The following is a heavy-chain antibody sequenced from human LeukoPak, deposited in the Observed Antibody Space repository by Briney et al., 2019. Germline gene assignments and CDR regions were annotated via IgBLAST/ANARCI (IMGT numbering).Heavy chain of an antibody. J-gene: IGHJ6*03. Sequence: SETLSLTCTVSGGSISSSSYYWGWIRQPPGKGLEWIGEINHSGSTNYNSSLKSRVTISVDTSKNQFPLKLSSVTAADTAVYYCARSIGGATTIYYYYYYYMDVWGKGTTVTVSS. D-gene: IGHD1-26*01. CDR3: ARSIGGATTIYYYYYYYMDV. CDR2: INHSGST. V-gene: IGHV4-39*06. CDR1: GGSISSSSYY.